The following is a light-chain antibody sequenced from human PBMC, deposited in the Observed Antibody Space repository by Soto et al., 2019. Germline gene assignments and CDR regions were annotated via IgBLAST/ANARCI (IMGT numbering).Light chain of an antibody. J-gene: IGKJ4*01. V-gene: IGKV1-12*01. CDR1: QGVGTW. CDR3: QQCDSFPLT. Sequence: DIQMTQSPSSVSASVGDRVTITCRASQGVGTWLAWFQQKPGEAPRLLIYTASTLHSGVPSRFSGSGSGTDFTLTITSLQPEDFATYYCQQCDSFPLTFGGGTKVEI. CDR2: TAS.